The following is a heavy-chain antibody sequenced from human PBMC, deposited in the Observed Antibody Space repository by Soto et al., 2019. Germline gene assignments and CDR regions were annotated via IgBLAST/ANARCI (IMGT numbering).Heavy chain of an antibody. CDR2: MLSGGRT. D-gene: IGHD1-1*01. CDR1: GFNVSHNY. CDR3: ARDPGHGLDV. V-gene: IGHV3-53*01. Sequence: EVQLVESGGGLIQPGGSLRISCAASGFNVSHNYVSWVRQPPGKGLEWVAIMLSGGRTYYADSVKGRFTISRDNSKNTLYFQMHSLRAEDTAVYYCARDPGHGLDVWGQGTTVIVSS. J-gene: IGHJ6*02.